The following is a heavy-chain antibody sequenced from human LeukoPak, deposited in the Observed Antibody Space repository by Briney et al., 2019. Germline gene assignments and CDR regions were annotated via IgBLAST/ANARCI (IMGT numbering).Heavy chain of an antibody. CDR3: ARDFRGGARAFDY. CDR2: IWYDGSNK. Sequence: LPGGSLRLSCAASGFTFSSYGMHRVRQAPGKGLEWVAVIWYDGSNKYYADSVKGRFTISRDNSKNTLYLQMNSLRAEDTAVYYCARDFRGGARAFDYWGQGTLVTVSS. J-gene: IGHJ4*02. D-gene: IGHD3-16*01. CDR1: GFTFSSYG. V-gene: IGHV3-33*01.